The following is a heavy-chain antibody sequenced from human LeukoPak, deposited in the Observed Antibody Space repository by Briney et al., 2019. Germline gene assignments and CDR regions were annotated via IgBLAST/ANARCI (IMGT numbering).Heavy chain of an antibody. Sequence: GGSLRLSCAASGFTFSSYAMSGVRQAGWKGLEWVSAISGKGGSTYYADSVNGRFIISRDNSKKTLYLQMSSLRAEDTAVYYCATSDYYDSSGYRGYFDYWGQGTLVTVSS. D-gene: IGHD3-22*01. CDR2: ISGKGGST. V-gene: IGHV3-23*01. CDR3: ATSDYYDSSGYRGYFDY. J-gene: IGHJ4*02. CDR1: GFTFSSYA.